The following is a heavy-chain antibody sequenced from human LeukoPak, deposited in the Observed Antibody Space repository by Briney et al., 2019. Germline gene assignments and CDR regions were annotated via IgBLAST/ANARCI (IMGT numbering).Heavy chain of an antibody. D-gene: IGHD2-15*01. CDR3: ARGRGGRRAIVVVVAAMAWFDP. Sequence: SETLSLTCAVYGGSFSGYYWSWIRQPPGKGLKWIGEINHSGSTNYNPSLKSRVTISVDTSKNQFSLKLSSVTAADTAVYYCARGRGGRRAIVVVVAAMAWFDPWGQGTLVTVSS. CDR1: GGSFSGYY. CDR2: INHSGST. J-gene: IGHJ5*02. V-gene: IGHV4-34*01.